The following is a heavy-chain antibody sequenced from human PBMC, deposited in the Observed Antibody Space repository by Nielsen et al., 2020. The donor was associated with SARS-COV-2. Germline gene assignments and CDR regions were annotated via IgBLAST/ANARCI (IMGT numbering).Heavy chain of an antibody. J-gene: IGHJ5*02. CDR2: ISAYNGNT. D-gene: IGHD6-19*01. Sequence: ASVKVSCKASGYTFTSYDISWVRQAPGQGLEWMGWISAYNGNTNYAQKLQGRVTMTTDTSTSTAYMELRSLRSDDTAVYYCARDRGAVAGSGWFDPWGQGTLVTVSS. CDR1: GYTFTSYD. CDR3: ARDRGAVAGSGWFDP. V-gene: IGHV1-18*01.